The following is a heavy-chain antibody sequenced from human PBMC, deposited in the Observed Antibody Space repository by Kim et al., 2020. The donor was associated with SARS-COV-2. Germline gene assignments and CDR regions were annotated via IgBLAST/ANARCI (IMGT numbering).Heavy chain of an antibody. D-gene: IGHD6-13*01. V-gene: IGHV1-46*01. J-gene: IGHJ6*02. CDR1: GYTFTSYY. CDR3: ARGGGAAPYYYYGMDV. Sequence: ASVKVSCKASGYTFTSYYMHWVRQAPGQGLEWMGIINPSGGSTSYAQKFQGRVTMTRDTSTSTVYMELSSLRSEDTAVYYCARGGGAAPYYYYGMDVWGQGTTVTVSS. CDR2: INPSGGST.